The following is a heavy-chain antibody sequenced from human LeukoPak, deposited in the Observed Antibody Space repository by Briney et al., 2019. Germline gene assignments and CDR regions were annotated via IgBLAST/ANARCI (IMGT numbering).Heavy chain of an antibody. D-gene: IGHD2-15*01. J-gene: IGHJ4*02. CDR3: ARGALGYCSGGSCYLIDY. Sequence: GGSLRLSCAASGFTFSSYAMHWVRQAPGKGLEWVAVTSYDGSNKYCADSVKGRFTISRDNSKNTLYLQMDSLRAEDTAVYYCARGALGYCSGGSCYLIDYWGQGTLVTVSS. CDR1: GFTFSSYA. CDR2: TSYDGSNK. V-gene: IGHV3-30-3*01.